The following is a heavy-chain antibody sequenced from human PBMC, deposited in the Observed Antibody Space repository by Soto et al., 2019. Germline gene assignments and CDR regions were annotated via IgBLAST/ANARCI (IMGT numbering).Heavy chain of an antibody. Sequence: EVQLVESGGGLVKPGGSLTLYCAGSGFAFRSYNMNWVRQPPGKGVEWVASISSGSSNIYYADSVKGLFTISRDNAKGSLYLQRASLRVEDSAVYYCASATRVAGTFDFWGQGPLLTVSS. CDR1: GFAFRSYN. J-gene: IGHJ4*02. D-gene: IGHD1-7*01. CDR2: ISSGSSNI. V-gene: IGHV3-21*01. CDR3: ASATRVAGTFDF.